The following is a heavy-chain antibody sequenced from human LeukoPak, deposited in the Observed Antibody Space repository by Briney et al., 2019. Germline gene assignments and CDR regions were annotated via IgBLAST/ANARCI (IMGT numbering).Heavy chain of an antibody. CDR3: AREGDYGDYADAFDI. D-gene: IGHD4-17*01. CDR1: GFTFSSYW. CDR2: INTDGSST. V-gene: IGHV3-74*01. J-gene: IGHJ3*02. Sequence: GGSLRLSCAASGFTFSSYWMHWVRQAPGKGLVWVSRINTDGSSTTYADSVKGRFTISRDNAKNTLYLQMSSLRAEDTAVYYCAREGDYGDYADAFDIWGQGTMVTVSS.